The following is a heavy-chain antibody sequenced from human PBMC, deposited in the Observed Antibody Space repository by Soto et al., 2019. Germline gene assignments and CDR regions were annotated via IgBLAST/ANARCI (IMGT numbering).Heavy chain of an antibody. Sequence: EVQLLESGGGLVQPGGSLRLSCAASGFSFNTYAMSWVRQARGKGPEWVSTVSASGSSTYSADSVKGRFTISRDNSKNTVHLQMNSLRAEDTAVYYCAKTMGDCSGGSSYGAYSMDVWGQGITVTVSS. CDR3: AKTMGDCSGGSSYGAYSMDV. D-gene: IGHD2-15*01. CDR2: VSASGSST. CDR1: GFSFNTYA. J-gene: IGHJ6*02. V-gene: IGHV3-23*01.